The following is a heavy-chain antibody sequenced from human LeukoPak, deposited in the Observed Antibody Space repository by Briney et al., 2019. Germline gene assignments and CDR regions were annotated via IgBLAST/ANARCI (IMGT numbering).Heavy chain of an antibody. CDR1: GFTFSSLG. CDR2: ISSDSTYI. CDR3: ASLPWLVRLIYY. Sequence: GESLTLSCAVSGFTFSSLGMNWVRQRPGKVLGWVSSISSDSTYIDYADSVKARFTISRDNARNSLYLQMNNLRAEDTAVYFCASLPWLVRLIYYWGQGTLVTVSS. V-gene: IGHV3-21*01. D-gene: IGHD6-19*01. J-gene: IGHJ4*02.